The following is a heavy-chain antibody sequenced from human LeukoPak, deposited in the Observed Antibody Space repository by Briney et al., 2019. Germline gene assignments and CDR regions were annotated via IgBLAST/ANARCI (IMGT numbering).Heavy chain of an antibody. D-gene: IGHD5-18*01. CDR3: ARYSYGGNYFDC. J-gene: IGHJ4*02. CDR2: IHYSGGT. V-gene: IGHV4-59*01. Sequence: NPSETLSLTCTVSGASINSYYWSWIRQPPGKGLEWIGYIHYSGGTLYNPSLRSRVTISVDTSENQFFLNLNSLTAADTAVYYCARYSYGGNYFDCWGQGILATVSS. CDR1: GASINSYY.